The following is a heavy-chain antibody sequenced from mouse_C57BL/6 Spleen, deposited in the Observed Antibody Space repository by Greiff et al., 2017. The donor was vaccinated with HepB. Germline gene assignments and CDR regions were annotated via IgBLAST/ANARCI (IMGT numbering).Heavy chain of an antibody. CDR3: ASTIRALFAY. J-gene: IGHJ3*01. V-gene: IGHV1-50*01. Sequence: QVQLQQPGAELVKPGASVKLSCKASGYTFTSYWMQWVKQRPGQGLEWIGEIDPSDSYTNYNQKFKGKATLTVDTSSSTAYMQLSSLTSEDSAVYYCASTIRALFAYWGQGTLVTVSA. CDR1: GYTFTSYW. D-gene: IGHD2-12*01. CDR2: IDPSDSYT.